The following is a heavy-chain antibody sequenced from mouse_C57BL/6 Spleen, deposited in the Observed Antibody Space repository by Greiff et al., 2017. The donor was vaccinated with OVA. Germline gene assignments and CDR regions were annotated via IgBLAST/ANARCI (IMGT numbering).Heavy chain of an antibody. CDR2: INPSSGYT. D-gene: IGHD2-5*01. CDR1: GYTFTSYW. V-gene: IGHV1-7*01. Sequence: VHLVESGAELAKPGASVKLSCKASGYTFTSYWMHWVKQRPGQGLEWIGYINPSSGYTKYNQKFKDKATLTADKSSSTAYMQLSSLTYEDSAVYYCAKGYSNYYAMDYWGQGTSVTVSS. J-gene: IGHJ4*01. CDR3: AKGYSNYYAMDY.